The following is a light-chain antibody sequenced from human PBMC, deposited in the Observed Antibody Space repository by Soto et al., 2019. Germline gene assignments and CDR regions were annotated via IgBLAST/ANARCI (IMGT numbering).Light chain of an antibody. CDR2: GNG. CDR1: SSNIGAGHD. CDR3: SSYTSSTDYV. Sequence: QSVLTQPPSVSGAPGQRVTISCTGSSSNIGAGHDVHWYQQLPGTAPKLLIYGNGNRPSGVPERFSGSKSGTSASLTISGLRAEDEADYYCSSYTSSTDYVFGTGTKVTVL. J-gene: IGLJ1*01. V-gene: IGLV1-40*01.